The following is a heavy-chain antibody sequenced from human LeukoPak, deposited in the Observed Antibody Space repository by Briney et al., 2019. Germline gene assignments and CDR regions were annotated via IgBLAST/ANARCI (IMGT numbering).Heavy chain of an antibody. D-gene: IGHD7-27*01. CDR1: GFAFSSNW. J-gene: IGHJ4*02. CDR3: ATSLGPLTEY. V-gene: IGHV3-74*01. Sequence: PGGSLRLSCAASGFAFSSNWMHWVRQTPGKGLVWVSRINSGGSGTSYAASVEGRFTISRDNAKNTLYLQMNSLRVEDTAVYYCATSLGPLTEYWGQGTLVTSPQ. CDR2: INSGGSGT.